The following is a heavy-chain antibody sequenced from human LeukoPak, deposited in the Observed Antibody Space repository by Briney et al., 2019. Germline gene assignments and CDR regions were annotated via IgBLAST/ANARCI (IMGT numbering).Heavy chain of an antibody. CDR2: IYHSGST. CDR3: ANYYESSGYKWNY. CDR1: GGSISNSNW. Sequence: SETLSLTCAVSGGSISNSNWWSWVRQPPGKGLEWIGDIYHSGSTNYSPSLKSRVTISVDKSKNQYSLKLISVTAADTAVYYRANYYESSGYKWNYWGQGTLVTVSS. D-gene: IGHD3-22*01. V-gene: IGHV4-4*02. J-gene: IGHJ4*02.